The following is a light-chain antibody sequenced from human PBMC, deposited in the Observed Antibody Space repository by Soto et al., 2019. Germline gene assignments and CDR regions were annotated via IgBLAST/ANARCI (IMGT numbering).Light chain of an antibody. CDR1: SSDVGAYNY. Sequence: SALRQPRSVYVSPGQSVTISCPGTSSDVGAYNYVSWYQQHPGKAPKLMIYDVSKRPSGVPDRFSGSKSGNTASLTISGLQAEDEADYYCCSYAGSYTLGVFGTGTKVTVL. V-gene: IGLV2-11*01. CDR2: DVS. CDR3: CSYAGSYTLGV. J-gene: IGLJ1*01.